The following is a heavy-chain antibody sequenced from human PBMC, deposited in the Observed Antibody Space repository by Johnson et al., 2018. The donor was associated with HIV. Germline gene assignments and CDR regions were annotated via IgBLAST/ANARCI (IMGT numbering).Heavy chain of an antibody. CDR3: AKDEAQTLASAGRDAFDF. CDR1: GFTFSNYW. Sequence: VQLVESGGGLVKPGGSLRLSCSVSGFTFSNYWMHWVRQAPGKGLVWVSGISWNSGSIGYADSVKGRFTISRDNSKDTLYLQMNGLRPEDTAVYYCAKDEAQTLASAGRDAFDFWGQGTMVTVSS. D-gene: IGHD6-13*01. V-gene: IGHV3-9*01. CDR2: ISWNSGSI. J-gene: IGHJ3*01.